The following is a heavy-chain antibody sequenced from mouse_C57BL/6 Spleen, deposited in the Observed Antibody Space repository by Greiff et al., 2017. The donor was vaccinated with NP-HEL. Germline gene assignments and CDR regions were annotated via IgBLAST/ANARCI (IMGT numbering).Heavy chain of an antibody. D-gene: IGHD3-1*01. V-gene: IGHV5-17*01. CDR1: GFTFSDYG. Sequence: EVQLVESGGGLVKPGGSLKLSCAASGFTFSDYGMHWVRQAPEKGLEWVAYISSGSSTIYYAETVKGRFTISRDNAKNTLFLQMTSLRSEDTAMYYCARPGPYAMDYWGQGTSVTVSS. J-gene: IGHJ4*01. CDR3: ARPGPYAMDY. CDR2: ISSGSSTI.